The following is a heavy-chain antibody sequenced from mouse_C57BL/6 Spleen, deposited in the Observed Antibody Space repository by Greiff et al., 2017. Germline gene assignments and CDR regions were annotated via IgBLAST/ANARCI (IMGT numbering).Heavy chain of an antibody. CDR1: GYSITSGYY. V-gene: IGHV3-6*01. J-gene: IGHJ4*01. CDR2: ISYDGSN. D-gene: IGHD2-1*01. Sequence: DVKLQESGPGLVKPSQSLSLTCSVTGYSITSGYYWNWIRQFPGNKLEWKGYISYDGSNNYNPSLKNRISITRDTSKNQFFLKLNSVTTEDTATYYCAREYLLWRAMDYWGQGTSVTVSS. CDR3: AREYLLWRAMDY.